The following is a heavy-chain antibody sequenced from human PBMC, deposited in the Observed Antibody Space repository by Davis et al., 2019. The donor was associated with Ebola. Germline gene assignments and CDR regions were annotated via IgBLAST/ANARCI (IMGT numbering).Heavy chain of an antibody. V-gene: IGHV4-34*01. D-gene: IGHD6-6*01. CDR2: VNHSGST. CDR3: ARGRFSSPVDYYYYYGMDV. J-gene: IGHJ6*02. CDR1: GGSFSGYY. Sequence: SETLSLTCAVYGGSFSGYYWSWIRQPPGKGLEWMGEVNHSGSTNYNPSLKSRVTISVDTSKNQFSLKLSSVTAADTAVYYCARGRFSSPVDYYYYYGMDVWGQGTTVTVSS.